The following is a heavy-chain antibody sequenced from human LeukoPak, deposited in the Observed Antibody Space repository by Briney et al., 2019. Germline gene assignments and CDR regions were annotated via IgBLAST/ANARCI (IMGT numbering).Heavy chain of an antibody. D-gene: IGHD2-21*02. Sequence: ASVTVSYKPSVYRFISHYIHWVRHAPGQGPEWLGWMHAGNGNTRYPQKLEGRVTHTRDTSSKTAYMALTSLRSDDTVVYYCAREGSYCVGGDCYSFDCGGQGTLVTVS. CDR1: VYRFISHY. CDR2: MHAGNGNT. V-gene: IGHV1-2*01. J-gene: IGHJ4*02. CDR3: AREGSYCVGGDCYSFDC.